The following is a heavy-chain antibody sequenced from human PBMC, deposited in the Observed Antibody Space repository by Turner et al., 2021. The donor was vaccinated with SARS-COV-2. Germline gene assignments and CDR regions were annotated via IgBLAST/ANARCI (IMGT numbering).Heavy chain of an antibody. CDR1: GFPFSSYS. CDR2: INSGSSYI. V-gene: IGHV3-21*02. Sequence: VQLVESGGGLVKPGGSLRLSCAASGFPFSSYSMNWVRQAPEKGLEWVAFINSGSSYIYYADSLKGRVTISRDNTKRSLFLQMNSLRVEDTAVYYCARGRDYYGSGTYYNYDYWGQGTLVTVSS. J-gene: IGHJ4*02. CDR3: ARGRDYYGSGTYYNYDY. D-gene: IGHD3-10*01.